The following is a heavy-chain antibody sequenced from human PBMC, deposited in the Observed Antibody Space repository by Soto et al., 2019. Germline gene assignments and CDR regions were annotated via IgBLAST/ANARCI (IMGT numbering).Heavy chain of an antibody. CDR1: ELNCGNYS. J-gene: IGHJ6*02. D-gene: IGHD6-6*01. Sequence: ASELNCGNYSMSCISKTKGKGLEWVSYISSSSSTIYYADSVKGRFTISRDNAKNSLYLQMNSLRDEDTAVYYCARPEYSSSSYGMDVWGQGTTVTVSS. CDR3: ARPEYSSSSYGMDV. CDR2: ISSSSSTI. V-gene: IGHV3-48*02.